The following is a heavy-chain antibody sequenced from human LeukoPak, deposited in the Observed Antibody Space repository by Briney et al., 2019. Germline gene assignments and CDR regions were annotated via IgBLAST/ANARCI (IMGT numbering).Heavy chain of an antibody. CDR3: ARGSYSSGWNPGDH. Sequence: PGGSLRLSCAASGFTFSDHYMDWVRQAPGKGLEWVCRCRNKDKRYATEYAAPVKGRFTISRHDSKNSLFLQMNSLKSEDTAGYYCARGSYSSGWNPGDHWGQGTLVTVSS. CDR1: GFTFSDHY. J-gene: IGHJ4*02. CDR2: CRNKDKRYAT. D-gene: IGHD6-19*01. V-gene: IGHV3-72*01.